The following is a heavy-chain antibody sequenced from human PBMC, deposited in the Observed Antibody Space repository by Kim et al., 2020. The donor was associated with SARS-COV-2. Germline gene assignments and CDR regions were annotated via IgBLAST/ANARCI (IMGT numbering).Heavy chain of an antibody. CDR3: ARQLGYCSGGSCYSWNYYYYGMDV. V-gene: IGHV4-39*07. J-gene: IGHJ6*02. CDR1: GGSISSSSYY. CDR2: IYYSGST. D-gene: IGHD2-15*01. Sequence: SETLSLTCTVSGGSISSSSYYWGWIRQPPGKGLEWIGSIYYSGSTYYNPSLKSRVTISVDTSKNQFSLKLSSVTAADTAVYYCARQLGYCSGGSCYSWNYYYYGMDVWGQGTTVTVSS.